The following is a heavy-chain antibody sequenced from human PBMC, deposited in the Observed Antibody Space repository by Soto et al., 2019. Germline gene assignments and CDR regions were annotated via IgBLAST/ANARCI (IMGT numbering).Heavy chain of an antibody. Sequence: GGSLRLSCAASGFTFSNYAMFWVRQAPGKGLEWVSGICWNSGSIGYADSVKGRFTISRDNAKKSLYLQMNSLRAEDTALYYCASGRGYDILTGYYPYFDYWGQGTLVTVSS. CDR1: GFTFSNYA. CDR3: ASGRGYDILTGYYPYFDY. D-gene: IGHD3-9*01. CDR2: ICWNSGSI. V-gene: IGHV3-9*01. J-gene: IGHJ4*02.